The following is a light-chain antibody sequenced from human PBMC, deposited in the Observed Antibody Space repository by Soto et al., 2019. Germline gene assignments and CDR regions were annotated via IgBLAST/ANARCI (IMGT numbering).Light chain of an antibody. V-gene: IGLV2-14*01. CDR1: SSDVGDYNY. J-gene: IGLJ1*01. Sequence: QSALTQPASVSGSPGQSITISCPGTSSDVGDYNYVAWYQQHPGKAPKLMIYEVSNRPSGVSNRFSGSKSGNTASLTISGLPAEDEADYYCSSYTSSSTEVFGTGTKVTVL. CDR3: SSYTSSSTEV. CDR2: EVS.